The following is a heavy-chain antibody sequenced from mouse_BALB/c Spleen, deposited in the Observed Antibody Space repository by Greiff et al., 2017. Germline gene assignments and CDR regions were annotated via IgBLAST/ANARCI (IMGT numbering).Heavy chain of an antibody. CDR3: ASTVVATDWYFDV. D-gene: IGHD1-1*01. CDR1: GYSFTSYY. J-gene: IGHJ1*01. CDR2: IDPFNGGT. V-gene: IGHV1S135*01. Sequence: VQLKQSGPELMKPGASVKISCKASGYSFTSYYMPWVKQSHGKSLEWIGYIDPFNGGTSYNQKFKGKATLTVDKSSSTAYMHLSSLTSEDSAVYYCASTVVATDWYFDVWGAGTTVTVSS.